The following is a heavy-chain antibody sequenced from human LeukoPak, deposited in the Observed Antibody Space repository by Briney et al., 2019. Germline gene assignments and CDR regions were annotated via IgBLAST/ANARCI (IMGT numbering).Heavy chain of an antibody. V-gene: IGHV1-8*01. CDR2: MNPNSGNT. J-gene: IGHJ4*02. D-gene: IGHD3-22*01. CDR1: GYTFTSYD. Sequence: VASVKVSCKASGYTFTSYDINWVRKATGQGLEWMGWMNPNSGNTGYAQKFQGRVTMTRNTSISTAYMELSSLRSEDTAVYYCARGPPNTYYYDSSGAEFDYWGQGTLVTVSS. CDR3: ARGPPNTYYYDSSGAEFDY.